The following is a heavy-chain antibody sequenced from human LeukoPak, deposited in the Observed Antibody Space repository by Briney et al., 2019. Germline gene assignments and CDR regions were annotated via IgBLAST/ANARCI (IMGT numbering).Heavy chain of an antibody. CDR2: IDTYTGNT. CDR1: VYNFVGYY. J-gene: IGHJ1*01. D-gene: IGHD5-12*01. CDR3: AREYSASEH. V-gene: IGHV1-2*02. Sequence: ASVNVSCKASVYNFVGYYLHWVRQAPGQGLEWMAWIDTYTGNTHYAQKFQGRITVTRDTSLSTTYMVLNWLTSDDTALYYCAREYSASEHWGQGTLVTVSS.